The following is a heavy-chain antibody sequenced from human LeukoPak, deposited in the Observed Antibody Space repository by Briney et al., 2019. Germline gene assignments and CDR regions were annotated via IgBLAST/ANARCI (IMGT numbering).Heavy chain of an antibody. CDR2: ISSSSTI. Sequence: GGSLRLSCAASGFTFSSYAMSWVRQAPGKGLEWVSYISSSSTIYYADSVKGRFTISRDNAKNSLYLQMNSLRAEDTAVYYCARDQDTYYDYWGQGTLVTVSS. CDR3: ARDQDTYYDY. CDR1: GFTFSSYA. V-gene: IGHV3-48*01. J-gene: IGHJ4*02. D-gene: IGHD2/OR15-2a*01.